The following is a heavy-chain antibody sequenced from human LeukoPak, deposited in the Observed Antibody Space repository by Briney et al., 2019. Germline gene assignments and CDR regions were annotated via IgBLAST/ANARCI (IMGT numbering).Heavy chain of an antibody. J-gene: IGHJ3*02. CDR3: ALAVAALEAFDI. CDR1: RFTFTTYA. V-gene: IGHV3-30-3*01. D-gene: IGHD6-19*01. Sequence: GGSLRLSCAASRFTFTTYAVHWVRQAPGKGLEWLAIMSYDGSNKYYADYVKGRFTVSRDSSKNTVYLQMNSLRVDDTAIYYCALAVAALEAFDIWGQGTMVTVSS. CDR2: MSYDGSNK.